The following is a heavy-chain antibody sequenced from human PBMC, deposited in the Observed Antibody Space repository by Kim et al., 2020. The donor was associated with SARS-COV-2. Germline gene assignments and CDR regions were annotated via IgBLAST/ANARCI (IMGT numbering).Heavy chain of an antibody. Sequence: ASVKVSCKASGYSFTSSGITWVRQAPAGGPEWMGWINTYNGQANYAQKFKGRVTMTTDTSTSTAYMELRSLTSDDTAVYYCARCRGYVDYWGQGTLVT. CDR3: ARCRGYVDY. CDR2: INTYNGQA. V-gene: IGHV1-18*01. D-gene: IGHD3-10*01. J-gene: IGHJ4*02. CDR1: GYSFTSSG.